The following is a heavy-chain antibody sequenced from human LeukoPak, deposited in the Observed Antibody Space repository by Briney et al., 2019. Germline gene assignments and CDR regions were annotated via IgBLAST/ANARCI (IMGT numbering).Heavy chain of an antibody. CDR2: IYPGDSDT. V-gene: IGHV5-51*01. J-gene: IGHJ4*02. D-gene: IGHD3-3*01. Sequence: PGESLKISCKGSGYSFTSYWIGWVRQMPGKGLEWMGIIYPGDSDTRYSPSFQGQVTISADKSISTAYLQWSSLKASDTAKYYCARLDYDFWSGYYLYYFDYWGQGTLVTVSS. CDR3: ARLDYDFWSGYYLYYFDY. CDR1: GYSFTSYW.